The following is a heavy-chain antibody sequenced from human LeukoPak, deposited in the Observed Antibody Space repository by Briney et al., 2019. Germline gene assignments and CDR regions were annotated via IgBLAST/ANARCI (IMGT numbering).Heavy chain of an antibody. CDR1: GFTLSSYW. D-gene: IGHD5-24*01. CDR3: ARDREMATRLHDAFDF. Sequence: GGSLRLSRAASGFTLSSYWMSWVRQAPGKGLEWVANIKQDGSEKYYVDSVKGRFTISRDNAKNSLFLQMNSLRAEDTAVYYCARDREMATRLHDAFDFWGQGTMVTVSS. J-gene: IGHJ3*01. CDR2: IKQDGSEK. V-gene: IGHV3-7*01.